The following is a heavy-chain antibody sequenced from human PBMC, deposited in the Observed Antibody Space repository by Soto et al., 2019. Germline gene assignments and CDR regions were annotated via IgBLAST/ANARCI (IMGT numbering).Heavy chain of an antibody. V-gene: IGHV4-59*01. D-gene: IGHD5-12*01. CDR3: ARISGISKTYDY. Sequence: SETLSLTCTVSGGSISSYYWSWIRQPPGKGLEWIGYIYYSGSTNYNPSLKSRVTISVDTSKNQFSLKLSSVTAADTAVYYCARISGISKTYDYWGQGTLVTVSS. CDR2: IYYSGST. CDR1: GGSISSYY. J-gene: IGHJ4*02.